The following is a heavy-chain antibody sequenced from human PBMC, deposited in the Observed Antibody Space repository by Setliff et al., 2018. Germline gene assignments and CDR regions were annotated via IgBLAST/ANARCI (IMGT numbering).Heavy chain of an antibody. Sequence: GESLKISCKGSGYSFTTYWIGWVRQMPGKGLEWMGIIYPGDSDTRHSPSFQGHVTISADKSINTAYLEWSSLQASDTAMYYCARQGCSSTSCHSIDYWGQGTLVTVSS. CDR1: GYSFTTYW. J-gene: IGHJ4*02. V-gene: IGHV5-51*01. CDR2: IYPGDSDT. CDR3: ARQGCSSTSCHSIDY. D-gene: IGHD2-2*01.